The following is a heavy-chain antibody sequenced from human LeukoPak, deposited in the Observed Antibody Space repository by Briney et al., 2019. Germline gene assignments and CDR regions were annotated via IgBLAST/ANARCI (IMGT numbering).Heavy chain of an antibody. CDR3: ARDVQYGSGSYYNPNRTS. CDR2: IIPILGIA. D-gene: IGHD3-10*01. Sequence: SVKVSCKASGGTFSSYTISWVRQAPGQGLEWMGRIIPILGIANYAQKFQGRVTITADKSTSTVYMELSSLRSEDTAVYYCARDVQYGSGSYYNPNRTSWGQGTLVTVSS. J-gene: IGHJ5*02. CDR1: GGTFSSYT. V-gene: IGHV1-69*04.